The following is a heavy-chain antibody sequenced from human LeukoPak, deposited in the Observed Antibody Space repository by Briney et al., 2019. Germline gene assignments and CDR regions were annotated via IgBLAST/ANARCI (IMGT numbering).Heavy chain of an antibody. Sequence: ETLSLTCTVSGGSISSYYWIWIRQPPGKGLEWIEHIYDSGGPTYNPSLKSRVTISVDTSKSQFSLKLTSVTAADTAVYYCARDGYSSGWYDYWGQGTLVTVSS. CDR3: ARDGYSSGWYDY. V-gene: IGHV4-59*01. J-gene: IGHJ4*02. CDR2: IYDSGGP. CDR1: GGSISSYY. D-gene: IGHD6-19*01.